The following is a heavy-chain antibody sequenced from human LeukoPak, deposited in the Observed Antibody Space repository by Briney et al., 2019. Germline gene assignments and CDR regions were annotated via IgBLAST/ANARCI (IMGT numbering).Heavy chain of an antibody. D-gene: IGHD3-3*01. CDR3: ARTKGDFWSGYFSYYYMDV. V-gene: IGHV4-34*01. CDR1: GGSFSGYY. CDR2: INHSGST. J-gene: IGHJ6*03. Sequence: SETLSLTCAVYGGSFSGYYWSWIRQTPEKGLEWMGEINHSGSTNYNPSLKSRVTISVGTSKNQFSLNLSSVTAADTAVFYCARTKGDFWSGYFSYYYMDVWGKGTTVTVSS.